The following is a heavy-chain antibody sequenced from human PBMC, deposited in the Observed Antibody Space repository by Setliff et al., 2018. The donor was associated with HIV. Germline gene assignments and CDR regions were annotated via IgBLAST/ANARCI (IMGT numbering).Heavy chain of an antibody. CDR1: GGSISSSSHY. V-gene: IGHV4-39*07. J-gene: IGHJ4*02. D-gene: IGHD5-18*01. Sequence: SETLSLTCSVSGGSISSSSHYWGWIRQPPGKGLEWIGRMHTSGNTNYNPSLKSRVTISVDTSKNQFFLKVTSVTAADTAVYYCARERGGGDTIMGDFDHWGQGTLVTVSS. CDR2: MHTSGNT. CDR3: ARERGGGDTIMGDFDH.